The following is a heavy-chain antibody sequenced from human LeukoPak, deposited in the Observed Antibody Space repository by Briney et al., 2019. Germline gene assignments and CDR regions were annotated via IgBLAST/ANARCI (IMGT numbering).Heavy chain of an antibody. D-gene: IGHD2-2*01. J-gene: IGHJ4*02. CDR2: ISWNSGSI. V-gene: IGHV3-9*01. Sequence: GGFLRLSCAASGFTFDDYAMHWVRQAPGKGLEWVSGISWNSGSIGYADSVKGRFTISRDNAKNSLYLQMNSLRAEDTALYYCAKGYCSSTSCYPDYWGQGTLVTVSS. CDR3: AKGYCSSTSCYPDY. CDR1: GFTFDDYA.